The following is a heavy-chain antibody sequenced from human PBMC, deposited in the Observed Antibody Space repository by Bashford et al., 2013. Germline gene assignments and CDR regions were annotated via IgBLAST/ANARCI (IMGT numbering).Heavy chain of an antibody. CDR1: GYTFTDYY. V-gene: IGHV1-2*02. Sequence: ASVKVSCKASGYTFTDYYLHWVRQAPGQGLECMGWINPKTGATNYAQRFQGRVTMTRDTSISTAYMELSSLKSDDTAMYYCARSDTSLDWAFDSWGQGTLVRPSPQ. J-gene: IGHJ4*02. CDR3: ARSDTSLDWAFDS. CDR2: INPKTGAT. D-gene: IGHD5-18*01.